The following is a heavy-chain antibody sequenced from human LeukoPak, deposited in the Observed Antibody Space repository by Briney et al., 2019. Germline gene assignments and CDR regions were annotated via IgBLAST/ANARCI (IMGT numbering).Heavy chain of an antibody. Sequence: ATVKISSTVSGYTFTDYYMHWGHQAPGKGLEWMGLVDPEDVVTLNEEKFQSRVTTTADTSTDTASTELSSLRSEDTAVYYCATDRAPTGTQPSLNLDVWGKGTTVTVSS. V-gene: IGHV1-69-2*01. J-gene: IGHJ6*04. CDR1: GYTFTDYY. CDR3: ATDRAPTGTQPSLNLDV. CDR2: VDPEDVVT. D-gene: IGHD1-7*01.